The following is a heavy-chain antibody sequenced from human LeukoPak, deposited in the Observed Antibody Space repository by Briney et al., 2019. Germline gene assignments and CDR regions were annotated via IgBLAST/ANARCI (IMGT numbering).Heavy chain of an antibody. V-gene: IGHV1-69*04. J-gene: IGHJ4*02. CDR1: GGTFSSYA. CDR2: IIPILGIA. CDR3: AREDYGDYAYYFDY. Sequence: GASVKVPCKASGGTFSSYAISWVRQAPGQGLEWMGRIIPILGIANYAQKFQGRVTITADKSTSTAYMELSSLRSEDTAVYYCAREDYGDYAYYFDYWGQGTLVTVSS. D-gene: IGHD4-17*01.